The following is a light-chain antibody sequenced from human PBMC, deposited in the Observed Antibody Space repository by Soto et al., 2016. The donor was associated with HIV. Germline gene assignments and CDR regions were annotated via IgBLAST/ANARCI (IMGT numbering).Light chain of an antibody. CDR2: GKN. CDR1: SLRSYY. V-gene: IGLV3-19*01. J-gene: IGLJ2*01. Sequence: SSELTQDPAVSVALGQTVRITCQGDSLRSYYASWYQQKPGQAPVLVIYGKNNRPSGIPDRFSGSSSGNTASLTITGAQAEDEADYYXNSRDSSGYHLVFGGGTKLTV. CDR3: NSRDSSGYHLV.